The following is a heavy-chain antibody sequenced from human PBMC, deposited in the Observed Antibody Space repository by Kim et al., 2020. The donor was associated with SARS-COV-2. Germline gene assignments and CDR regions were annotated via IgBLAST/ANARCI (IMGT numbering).Heavy chain of an antibody. V-gene: IGHV3-9*01. Sequence: NGQFTLSRDNAKNSLYLQMNSLRVEDTALYYCAKDRQFDILTGYYEAFDIWGQGTMVTVSS. D-gene: IGHD3-9*01. CDR3: AKDRQFDILTGYYEAFDI. J-gene: IGHJ3*02.